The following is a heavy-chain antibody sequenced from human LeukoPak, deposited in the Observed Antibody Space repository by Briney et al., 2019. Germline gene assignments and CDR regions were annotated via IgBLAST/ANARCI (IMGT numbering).Heavy chain of an antibody. CDR1: GGTFSSYA. Sequence: SVKVSCKASGGTFSSYAISWVRQAPGQGLEWMGRIIPILGIANYAQKFQGRVTITANKSTSTAYMELSSLRSEDTAVYYCARFRVDLTGSSPYYYYGMDVWGQGTTVTVSS. CDR2: IIPILGIA. J-gene: IGHJ6*02. D-gene: IGHD3-9*01. V-gene: IGHV1-69*04. CDR3: ARFRVDLTGSSPYYYYGMDV.